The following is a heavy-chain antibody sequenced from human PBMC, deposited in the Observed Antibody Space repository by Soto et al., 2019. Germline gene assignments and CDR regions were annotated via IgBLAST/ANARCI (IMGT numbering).Heavy chain of an antibody. CDR3: GTTHTYDYVWGSYRYRFDY. J-gene: IGHJ4*02. Sequence: ASETLSLTCAVYGGSFSGYYWSWIRQPPGKGLEWIGEINHSGNTNYNPSLKSRVAISVDTSKNQFSLKLRSVTAADTAVYYCGTTHTYDYVWGSYRYRFDYWGQGALVTVSS. CDR2: INHSGNT. D-gene: IGHD3-16*02. V-gene: IGHV4-34*01. CDR1: GGSFSGYY.